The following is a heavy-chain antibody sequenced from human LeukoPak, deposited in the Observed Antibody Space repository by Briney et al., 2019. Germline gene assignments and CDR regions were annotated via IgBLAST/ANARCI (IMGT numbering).Heavy chain of an antibody. V-gene: IGHV1-3*01. CDR2: INAGNGNT. J-gene: IGHJ6*02. CDR3: ARDSGYCSSTSCYPGVDYGMDV. CDR1: GYTFTSYA. Sequence: ASVKVSCKASGYTFTSYAMHWVRQAPGQRLEWMGWINAGNGNTKYSQKLQGRVTMTTDTSTSTAYMELRSLRSDDTAVYYCARDSGYCSSTSCYPGVDYGMDVWGQGTTVTVSS. D-gene: IGHD2-2*03.